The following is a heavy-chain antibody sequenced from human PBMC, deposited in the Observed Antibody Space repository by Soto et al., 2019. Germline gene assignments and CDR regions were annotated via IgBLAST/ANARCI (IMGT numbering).Heavy chain of an antibody. Sequence: GESLKISCKGSGYSFTSYWIGWVRQMPGKGLEWMGIIYPGDSDTRYSPSFQGQVTISADKSISTAYLQWSSLKASDTAMYYCARHQPTILGDYSGTDVWGEGTTVTDSS. J-gene: IGHJ6*04. CDR1: GYSFTSYW. CDR2: IYPGDSDT. CDR3: ARHQPTILGDYSGTDV. D-gene: IGHD5-12*01. V-gene: IGHV5-51*01.